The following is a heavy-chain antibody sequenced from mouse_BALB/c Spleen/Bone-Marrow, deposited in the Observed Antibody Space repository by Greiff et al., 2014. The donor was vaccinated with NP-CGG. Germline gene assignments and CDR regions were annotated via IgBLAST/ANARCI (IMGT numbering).Heavy chain of an antibody. CDR2: IDPANGNT. CDR3: ATYYYGSSWGFAY. J-gene: IGHJ3*01. Sequence: VQLQQPXAELVKPGASVKLSCTASGFNIKDTYMHWVKQRPEQGLEWIGRIDPANGNTKYDPKFQGKATITADTSSNTAYLQLSSLTSEDTAVYYCATYYYGSSWGFAYWGQGTLVTVSA. D-gene: IGHD1-1*01. V-gene: IGHV14-3*02. CDR1: GFNIKDTY.